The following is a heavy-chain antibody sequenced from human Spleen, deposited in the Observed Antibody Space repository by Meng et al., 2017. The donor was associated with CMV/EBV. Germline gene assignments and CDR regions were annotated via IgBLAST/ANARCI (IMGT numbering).Heavy chain of an antibody. J-gene: IGHJ5*02. CDR2: ITSGKNYI. Sequence: GESLKISCAASGFTFNNYTMNWVRQAPGKGLEWVSSITSGKNYIYYTDSVKGRFTISRDNAKNTLYLQMNSLRAEDTAVYYCAKCSSGSKSARWFDPWGQGTLVTVSS. D-gene: IGHD2-15*01. V-gene: IGHV3-21*04. CDR3: AKCSSGSKSARWFDP. CDR1: GFTFNNYT.